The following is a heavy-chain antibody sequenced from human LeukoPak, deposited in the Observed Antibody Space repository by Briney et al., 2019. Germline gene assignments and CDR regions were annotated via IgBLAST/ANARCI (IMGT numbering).Heavy chain of an antibody. D-gene: IGHD3-10*01. CDR3: ARGRVPGYYYYYGMDV. CDR2: TYYRSKWYN. V-gene: IGHV6-1*01. Sequence: SQTLPLTCAISGGSVSSNSAAWNWIRQSPSRGLEWLGRTYYRSKWYNDYAVSVKSRITINPDTSKNQFSLQLNSVTPEDTAVYYCARGRVPGYYYYYGMDVWGQGTTVTVSS. CDR1: GGSVSSNSAA. J-gene: IGHJ6*02.